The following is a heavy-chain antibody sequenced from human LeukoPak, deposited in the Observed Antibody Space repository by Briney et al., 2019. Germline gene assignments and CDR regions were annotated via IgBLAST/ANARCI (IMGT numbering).Heavy chain of an antibody. J-gene: IGHJ5*02. Sequence: SETLSLTCTVSGGSISSGGYSWSWIRQPPGKGLEWIGYIYHSGSIYYNPSLKSRVTISVDRSKNQISLKLSSVTAADTAVYYCARGDSSGYYQNWFDPWGQGTLVTVSS. D-gene: IGHD3-22*01. V-gene: IGHV4-30-2*01. CDR3: ARGDSSGYYQNWFDP. CDR1: GGSISSGGYS. CDR2: IYHSGSI.